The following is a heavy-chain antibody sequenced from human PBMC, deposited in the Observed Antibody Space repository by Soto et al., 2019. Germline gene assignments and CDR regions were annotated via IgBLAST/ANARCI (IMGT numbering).Heavy chain of an antibody. V-gene: IGHV4-4*02. CDR1: GGSFTSNNW. D-gene: IGHD1-7*01. J-gene: IGHJ4*02. CDR3: AGRDPGTSVDY. CDR2: IYRTGST. Sequence: SETLSLTCAVSGGSFTSNNWWTWVRQPPGQGLEWIGEIYRTGSTNYNPSLKSRVTISLDKSENQFSLKVTSLTAADTAVYYCAGRDPGTSVDYWGQGTLVTVSS.